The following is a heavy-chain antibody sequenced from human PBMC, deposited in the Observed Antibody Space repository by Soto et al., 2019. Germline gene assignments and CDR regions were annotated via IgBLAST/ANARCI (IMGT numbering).Heavy chain of an antibody. CDR1: GYTFTSYY. Sequence: ASVKVSCKASGYTFTSYYMHWVRQAPGQGLEWMGIINPSGGSTSYAQKFQGRVTMTRDTSTSTVYMELSSLRSEDTAVYYCARRQKLITIFGVVIIESWFDPWGQGTLVTVSS. V-gene: IGHV1-46*03. J-gene: IGHJ5*02. D-gene: IGHD3-3*01. CDR3: ARRQKLITIFGVVIIESWFDP. CDR2: INPSGGST.